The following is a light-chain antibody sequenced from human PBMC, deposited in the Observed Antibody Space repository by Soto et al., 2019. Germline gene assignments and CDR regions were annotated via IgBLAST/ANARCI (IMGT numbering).Light chain of an antibody. CDR1: QTISSW. V-gene: IGKV1-5*03. CDR2: KAS. Sequence: PMTPSPSPPVWTVGDRVPIPFPASQTISSWLAWYQQKPGKAPKLLIYKASTLKSGVPSRFSGSGSGTEFTLTISSLQPDDFATYYCQHYNSYSEAFGQGTKVDIK. CDR3: QHYNSYSEA. J-gene: IGKJ1*01.